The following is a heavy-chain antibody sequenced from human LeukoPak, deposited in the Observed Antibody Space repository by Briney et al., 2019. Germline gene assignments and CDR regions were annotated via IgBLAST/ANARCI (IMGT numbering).Heavy chain of an antibody. Sequence: GGSLRLSCAASGFTFSSYEMNWVRQAPGKGLEWVSYISSSGSTIYYAGSVKGRFTISRDNAKNSLYLQMNSLRAEDTAVYYCARGGRQWIQLWLHHYFDYWGQGTLVTVSS. V-gene: IGHV3-48*03. D-gene: IGHD5-18*01. J-gene: IGHJ4*02. CDR2: ISSSGSTI. CDR3: ARGGRQWIQLWLHHYFDY. CDR1: GFTFSSYE.